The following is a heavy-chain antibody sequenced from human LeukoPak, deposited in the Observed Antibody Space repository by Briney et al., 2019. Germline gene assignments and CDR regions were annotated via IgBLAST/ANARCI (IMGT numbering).Heavy chain of an antibody. D-gene: IGHD5/OR15-5a*01. CDR1: GYTFTTYG. CDR2: ISAYNGNT. J-gene: IGHJ4*02. Sequence: ASVKVSCKASGYTFTTYGISWVRQAPGQGLEWMGWISAYNGNTNYAQKLQGRVTMTPDTSTSTAYMELRSLRPDDTAVYYCARGKASQSTNYFDYWGQGTLVTVSS. V-gene: IGHV1-18*01. CDR3: ARGKASQSTNYFDY.